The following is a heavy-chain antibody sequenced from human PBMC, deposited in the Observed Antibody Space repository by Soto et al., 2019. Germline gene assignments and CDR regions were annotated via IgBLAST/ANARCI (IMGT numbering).Heavy chain of an antibody. CDR2: ISAYNGNT. CDR1: GYTFTSYG. V-gene: IGHV1-18*01. D-gene: IGHD2-21*02. J-gene: IGHJ4*02. CDR3: ARDPGNCGGDCFFDY. Sequence: ASVKVSCKASGYTFTSYGISWVRQAPGQGLEWMGWISAYNGNTNYAQKLQGRVTMTTDTSTSTAYMELRSLRSDDTAVYYCARDPGNCGGDCFFDYWGQGTLVTVSS.